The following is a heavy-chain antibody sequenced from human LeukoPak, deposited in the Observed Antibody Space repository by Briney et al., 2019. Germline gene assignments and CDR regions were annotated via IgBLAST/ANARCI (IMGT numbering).Heavy chain of an antibody. Sequence: SSETLSLTCTVSGGSISSSNFYWGWIRQPPGKGLEWIGSIYYSGSTYYNPSLKSRVSISVDTSKNQFSLKLSSVTAADTAAYYCARMGVVRGVIISHFDYWGQGTLVTVSS. CDR2: IYYSGST. CDR1: GGSISSSNFY. J-gene: IGHJ4*02. V-gene: IGHV4-39*07. D-gene: IGHD3-10*01. CDR3: ARMGVVRGVIISHFDY.